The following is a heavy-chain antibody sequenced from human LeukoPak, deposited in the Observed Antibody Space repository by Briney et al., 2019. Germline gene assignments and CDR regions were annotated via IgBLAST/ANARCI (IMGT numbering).Heavy chain of an antibody. J-gene: IGHJ6*03. Sequence: PGGSLRLSCAASRFTFSSYGMHWVRQAPGKGLEWVAGKRYDGGNKNYADSVKGRFTSSRDNSKNTLYLQINSLRAEDTAVYYCARDRAAAMEYYYMDVWGKGTTVTVSS. CDR2: KRYDGGNK. V-gene: IGHV3-33*01. CDR3: ARDRAAAMEYYYMDV. D-gene: IGHD2-2*01. CDR1: RFTFSSYG.